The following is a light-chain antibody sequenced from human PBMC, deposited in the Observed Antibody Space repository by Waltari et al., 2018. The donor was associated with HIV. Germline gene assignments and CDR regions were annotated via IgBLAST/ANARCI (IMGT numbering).Light chain of an antibody. Sequence: QSLLTQPPSVSATPGQRITISCTGNKSNIGAGHDVHWSRQLPGTAPRLLIFANAKRPSGVPGRSSGSTSTASASLASTGRQAEDEGYYDCQSSDIRLHGLWVFGGGNKVTVL. V-gene: IGLV1-40*01. CDR3: QSSDIRLHGLWV. CDR2: ANA. J-gene: IGLJ3*02. CDR1: KSNIGAGHD.